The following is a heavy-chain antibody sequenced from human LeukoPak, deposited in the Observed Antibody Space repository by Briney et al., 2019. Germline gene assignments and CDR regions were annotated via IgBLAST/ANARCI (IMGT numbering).Heavy chain of an antibody. J-gene: IGHJ4*02. CDR2: IYSGGST. CDR1: GFTVSTNY. V-gene: IGHV3-53*01. D-gene: IGHD2-2*01. Sequence: GGSLRLSCAAYGFTVSTNYMSWVRQAPGEGLEWVSVIYSGGSTYYADTVKGRLTISRDNSKTTLYLQMNSLRAEDTAVYHCARDLVGVPAAIGYWGQGTLVTVSS. CDR3: ARDLVGVPAAIGY.